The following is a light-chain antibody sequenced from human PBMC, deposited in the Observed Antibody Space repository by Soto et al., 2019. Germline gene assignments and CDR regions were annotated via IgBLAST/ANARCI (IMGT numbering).Light chain of an antibody. CDR1: SSDVGGYNY. V-gene: IGLV2-14*01. CDR3: SSDTSSSSVV. Sequence: QSALTQPASVSGSPGQSITISCTGTSSDVGGYNYVSWYQQHPGKAPKLMIYDVSNRPSGVSNLFAGSKSGNTASLTISGLQDEDEADYYCSSDTSSSSVVFGGGTKLTVL. CDR2: DVS. J-gene: IGLJ2*01.